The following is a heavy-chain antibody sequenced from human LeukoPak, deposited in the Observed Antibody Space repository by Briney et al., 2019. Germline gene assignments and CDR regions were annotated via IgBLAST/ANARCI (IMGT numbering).Heavy chain of an antibody. D-gene: IGHD6-19*01. CDR2: ISYDGSNK. CDR3: AKDISAVAGPFDY. Sequence: GGSLRLSCAASGFTFSSYGMHWVRQAPGKGLEWVAVISYDGSNKYYADSVEGRFTISRDNSKNTLYLQMNSLRAEDTAVYYCAKDISAVAGPFDYWGQGTLVTVSS. CDR1: GFTFSSYG. J-gene: IGHJ4*02. V-gene: IGHV3-30*18.